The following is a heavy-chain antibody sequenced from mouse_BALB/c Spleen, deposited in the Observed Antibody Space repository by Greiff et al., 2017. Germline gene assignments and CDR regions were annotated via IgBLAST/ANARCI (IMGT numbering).Heavy chain of an antibody. V-gene: IGHV1-69*02. CDR1: GYTFTSYW. D-gene: IGHD4-1*01. CDR3: ARGANWDGDY. Sequence: QVQLQQPGAELVKPGASVKLSCKASGYTFTSYWMHWVKQRPGQGLEWIGEIDPSDCYTNYNQKFKGKATLTVDKSSSTAYMQLSSLTSEDSAVYYCARGANWDGDYWGQGTTLTVSS. CDR2: IDPSDCYT. J-gene: IGHJ2*01.